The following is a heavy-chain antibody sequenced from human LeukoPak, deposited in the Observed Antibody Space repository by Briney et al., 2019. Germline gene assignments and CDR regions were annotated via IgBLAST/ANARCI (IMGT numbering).Heavy chain of an antibody. V-gene: IGHV1-18*01. Sequence: ASVKVSCKASGYSFDRYGISWVRQAPGQGLEWLGWIGAFNGNTNYAQNLQGRVTMTADTSTTTAYMELRSLSSDDTAVYYCARDFLSYDGSENHFEDTFDIWGKGQWSPSLQ. CDR3: ARDFLSYDGSENHFEDTFDI. D-gene: IGHD3-22*01. J-gene: IGHJ3*02. CDR1: GYSFDRYG. CDR2: IGAFNGNT.